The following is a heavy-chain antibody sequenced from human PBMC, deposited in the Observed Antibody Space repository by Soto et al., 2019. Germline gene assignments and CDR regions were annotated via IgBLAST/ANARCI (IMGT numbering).Heavy chain of an antibody. J-gene: IGHJ6*03. CDR3: ARSPTILPVYYYYYYMDV. CDR1: GYTSTSYD. V-gene: IGHV1-8*01. D-gene: IGHD3-3*01. Sequence: ASVKVSCKASGYTSTSYDINWVRHATGQGLEWMGWMNPNSGNTGYAQKFQGRVTMTRNTSISTAYMELSSLRSEDTAVYYCARSPTILPVYYYYYYMDVWGKGTTVTVSS. CDR2: MNPNSGNT.